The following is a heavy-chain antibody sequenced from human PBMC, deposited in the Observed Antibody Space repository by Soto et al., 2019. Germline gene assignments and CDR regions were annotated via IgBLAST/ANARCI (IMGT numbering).Heavy chain of an antibody. V-gene: IGHV3-53*01. Sequence: EVQLVESGGGLIQPGGSLRLSCAASGFTVSSNYMTWVRQAPGKGLEWVSLIYSGGSTYYADSVKGRFTISRDNSKNTVSLQMGSLRAEDTAVYYCAREGPSSSFDPWGQGTLVTVSS. CDR2: IYSGGST. CDR1: GFTVSSNY. CDR3: AREGPSSSFDP. J-gene: IGHJ5*02. D-gene: IGHD6-6*01.